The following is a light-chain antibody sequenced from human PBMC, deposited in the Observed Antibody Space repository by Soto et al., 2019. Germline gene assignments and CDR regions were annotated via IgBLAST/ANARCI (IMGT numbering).Light chain of an antibody. J-gene: IGKJ1*01. V-gene: IGKV3-20*01. CDR1: QNVDSNY. CDR3: QQYGSLSWT. Sequence: EIVLTQSPGTLPLSPGERATLACRASQNVDSNYLAWYQQKSGQAPRIIIFCVSGIATGIPDRFSGSGSGTDFTLTISRLEPEDFAVYYCQQYGSLSWTFGQGTKVEIK. CDR2: CVS.